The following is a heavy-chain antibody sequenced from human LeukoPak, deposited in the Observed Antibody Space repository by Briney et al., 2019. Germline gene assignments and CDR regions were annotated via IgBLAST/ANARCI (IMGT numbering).Heavy chain of an antibody. CDR3: ARGGREWLRSTDAFDI. Sequence: SETLSLTCTVSGGSVSSSSYYWGWIRQPPGKGLEWIGSIYYSGSTYYNPSLKSRVTISVDTSKNQFSLKLSSVTAADTAVYYCARGGREWLRSTDAFDIWGQGTMVTVSS. CDR2: IYYSGST. J-gene: IGHJ3*02. CDR1: GGSVSSSSYY. D-gene: IGHD5-12*01. V-gene: IGHV4-39*07.